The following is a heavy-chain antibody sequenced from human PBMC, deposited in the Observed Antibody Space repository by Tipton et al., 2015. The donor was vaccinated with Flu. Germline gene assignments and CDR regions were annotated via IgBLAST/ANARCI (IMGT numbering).Heavy chain of an antibody. D-gene: IGHD3-10*02. Sequence: PGLVKPSETLSLTCSVSGYSIRSAYYWGWVRRPPGKGLEWIGTIYHSGTTYYNPSLKSRLTISVDTSKNQFSLRLSSVTAADTAVYYCARHTGDSVRGVIDYWGQGTLVTVSS. CDR1: GYSIRSAYY. J-gene: IGHJ4*02. CDR2: IYHSGTT. CDR3: ARHTGDSVRGVIDY. V-gene: IGHV4-38-2*01.